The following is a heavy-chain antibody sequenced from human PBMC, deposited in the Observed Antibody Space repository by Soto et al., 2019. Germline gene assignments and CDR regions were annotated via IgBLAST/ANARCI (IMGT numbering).Heavy chain of an antibody. D-gene: IGHD3-22*01. Sequence: QVQLQESGPGLVKPSGTLSLTCVVSGGSISGRNWWSWVRQAPGKGLEWIGEVFHSGDTTYTPSLGSRVTISVDKSKIQSSLKLNSVTAADTAVYYCARLIYDSRLNYFYFDFWGQGALVTVSS. J-gene: IGHJ4*02. CDR2: VFHSGDT. CDR1: GGSISGRNW. CDR3: ARLIYDSRLNYFYFDF. V-gene: IGHV4-4*02.